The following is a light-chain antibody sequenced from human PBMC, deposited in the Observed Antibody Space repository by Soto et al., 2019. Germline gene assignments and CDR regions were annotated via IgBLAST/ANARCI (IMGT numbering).Light chain of an antibody. CDR1: QSVSSS. CDR3: QQYDNWPPLT. CDR2: DPS. Sequence: EIVMTQSPATLSVSPGDRATLSCRASQSVSSSLAWYQQIPGQAPRLLIYDPSTRATGIPARFGGSGSGTEFTLNISILQSEDFAVYYCQQYDNWPPLTFGGGTKVELK. J-gene: IGKJ4*01. V-gene: IGKV3-15*01.